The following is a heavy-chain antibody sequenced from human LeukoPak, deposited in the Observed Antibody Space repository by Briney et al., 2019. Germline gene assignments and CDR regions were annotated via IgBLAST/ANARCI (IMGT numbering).Heavy chain of an antibody. D-gene: IGHD5-18*01. Sequence: GGSLRLSCAVSGFIFNNYGMSWVRQAPGKGLEWVSAISASGGTTYYADSVKGRFTISRDTSKNMLYLQTNSLRAEDTAVYYCAKDRTALLWFLDVWGEGTTVTISA. V-gene: IGHV3-23*01. CDR1: GFIFNNYG. CDR2: ISASGGTT. J-gene: IGHJ6*04. CDR3: AKDRTALLWFLDV.